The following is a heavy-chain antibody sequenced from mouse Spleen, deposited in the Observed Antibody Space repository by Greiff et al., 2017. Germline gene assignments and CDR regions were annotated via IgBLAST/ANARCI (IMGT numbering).Heavy chain of an antibody. CDR1: GYAFSSYW. Sequence: VQLQQSGAELVKPGASVKISCKASGYAFSSYWMNWVKQRPGKGLEWIGQIYPGDGDTNYNGKFKGKATLTADKSSSTAYMQLSSLTSEDSAVYFCARRRSTMITYYAMDYWGQGTSVTVSS. J-gene: IGHJ4*01. V-gene: IGHV1-80*01. D-gene: IGHD2-4*01. CDR2: IYPGDGDT. CDR3: ARRRSTMITYYAMDY.